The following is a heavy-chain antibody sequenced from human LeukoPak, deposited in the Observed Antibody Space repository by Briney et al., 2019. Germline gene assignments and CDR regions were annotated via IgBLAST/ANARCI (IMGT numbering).Heavy chain of an antibody. CDR1: GASISSSNW. J-gene: IGHJ4*02. V-gene: IGHV4-4*02. Sequence: SGTLSLTCAVSGASISSSNWWSWVRQPPGKGLGWIGEIYHSGSANYNPSLKSRITISVDKSKNQFSLKLNSVTAADTAVYYCARDGDTRAPTYWGQGTLVTVSS. CDR3: ARDGDTRAPTY. CDR2: IYHSGSA. D-gene: IGHD3-10*01.